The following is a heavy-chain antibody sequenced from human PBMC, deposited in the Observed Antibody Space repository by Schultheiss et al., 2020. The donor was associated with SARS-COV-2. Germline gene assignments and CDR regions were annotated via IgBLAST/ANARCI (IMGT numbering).Heavy chain of an antibody. CDR1: GFTFSSYG. Sequence: GGSLRLSCAASGFTFSSYGMHWVRQAPGKGLEWVAVISYDGSNKYYADSVKGRFTISRDNAQNSLYLQMNSLRDDDTAVYFCASHPGSSWFHYWGQGTLVTVSS. V-gene: IGHV3-30*03. J-gene: IGHJ4*02. CDR2: ISYDGSNK. CDR3: ASHPGSSWFHY. D-gene: IGHD6-13*01.